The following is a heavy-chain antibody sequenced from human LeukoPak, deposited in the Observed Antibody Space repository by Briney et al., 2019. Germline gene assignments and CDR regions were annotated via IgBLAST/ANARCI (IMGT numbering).Heavy chain of an antibody. Sequence: ASVKVSCKASGYTFTGYYMHWVRQAPGQGLEWMGWINPNSGGTNYAQKFQGWVTMTRDTSISTAYMELSRLRSDDTAVYYCARSTYCYDSSGYYYDYWGQGTLVTVSS. CDR1: GYTFTGYY. D-gene: IGHD3-22*01. CDR3: ARSTYCYDSSGYYYDY. CDR2: INPNSGGT. V-gene: IGHV1-2*04. J-gene: IGHJ4*02.